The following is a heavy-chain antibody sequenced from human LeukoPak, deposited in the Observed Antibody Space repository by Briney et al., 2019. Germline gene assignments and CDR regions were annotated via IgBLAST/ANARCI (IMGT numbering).Heavy chain of an antibody. V-gene: IGHV4-39*07. CDR3: VRVSWGRVTIVRGIINTFDS. J-gene: IGHJ4*02. Sequence: PSETLSLTCTVSGGSISSSSYYWGWIRQPPGKGLEWIGSIFYSGSTYYNPSLKSRVTISVDSSKNQFSLRLSSVTAADTAVYYCVRVSWGRVTIVRGIINTFDSWGQGTLVTVSS. CDR1: GGSISSSSYY. D-gene: IGHD3-10*01. CDR2: IFYSGST.